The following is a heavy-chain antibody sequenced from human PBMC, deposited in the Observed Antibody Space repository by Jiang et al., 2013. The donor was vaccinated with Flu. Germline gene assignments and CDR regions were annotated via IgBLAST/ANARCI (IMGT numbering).Heavy chain of an antibody. D-gene: IGHD2-2*02. CDR2: ISTTGDDT. J-gene: IGHJ4*02. Sequence: LVESGGGLVQPGGSLRLSCAASGFTFSTNSMYWVRQAPGKGLKWVSTISTTGDDTHYADSVKGRFTISRDNSRNTLSLQMNSLRAEDTAVYYCAGSPAGLYGYFGQWGQGTLVTVSS. CDR1: GFTFSTNS. CDR3: AGSPAGLYGYFGQ. V-gene: IGHV3-23*04.